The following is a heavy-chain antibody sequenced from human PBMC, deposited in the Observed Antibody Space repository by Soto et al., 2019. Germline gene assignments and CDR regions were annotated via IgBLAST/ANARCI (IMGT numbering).Heavy chain of an antibody. D-gene: IGHD3-10*01. CDR3: ARFGGGLDV. CDR2: IYHSGST. Sequence: QLQLQESGPGLVKPSGTLSLTCAVSGGSISGINWWYWIRQPPGKGLEWIGKIYHSGSTHYNPSLKSRLTISVDKSKNQFSLKLSSVTAADTAVYYCARFGGGLDVWGQGTTVTVSS. V-gene: IGHV4-4*02. J-gene: IGHJ6*02. CDR1: GGSISGINW.